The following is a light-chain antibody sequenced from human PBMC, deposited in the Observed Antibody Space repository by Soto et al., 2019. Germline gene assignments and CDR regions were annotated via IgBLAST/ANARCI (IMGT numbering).Light chain of an antibody. CDR2: DAS. Sequence: DIQMTQSPSSLSASVGNRVTITCRASQSISTYLNWYQKKPDKAPNLLIYDASRLQSGVPSRFSGSGGGTDFTLSISSVQPEDFAAYFCQQSYMYPFTFGQGTQLE. CDR1: QSISTY. CDR3: QQSYMYPFT. V-gene: IGKV1-39*01. J-gene: IGKJ5*01.